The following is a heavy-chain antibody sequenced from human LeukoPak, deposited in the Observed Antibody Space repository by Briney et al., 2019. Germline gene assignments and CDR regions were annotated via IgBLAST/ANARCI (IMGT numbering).Heavy chain of an antibody. D-gene: IGHD1-26*01. J-gene: IGHJ4*02. CDR2: IKQDGSEK. CDR1: RFTFSNYW. Sequence: GGSLRLSCAASRFTFSNYWMSWVRQAPGKGLEWVANIKQDGSEKYYVDSVKGRFTISRDNAKNSLYLQMNSLRAEDTAVYYCARATYSGSRPPPFDSWGQGTLVTVSS. V-gene: IGHV3-7*03. CDR3: ARATYSGSRPPPFDS.